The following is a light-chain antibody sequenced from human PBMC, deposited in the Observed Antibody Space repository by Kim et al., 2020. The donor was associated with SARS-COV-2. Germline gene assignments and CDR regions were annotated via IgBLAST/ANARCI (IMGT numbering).Light chain of an antibody. CDR3: NSRDNSGNHRV. CDR2: GKN. J-gene: IGLJ3*02. CDR1: SLRSYY. Sequence: SSELTQDPAVSVALGQTVRITCQGDSLRSYYASWYQQKPGQAPVLVIYGKNNRPSGIPDRFSGSSSGNTASLTFTGAQAEDEADYYCNSRDNSGNHRVFGGGTQLTVL. V-gene: IGLV3-19*01.